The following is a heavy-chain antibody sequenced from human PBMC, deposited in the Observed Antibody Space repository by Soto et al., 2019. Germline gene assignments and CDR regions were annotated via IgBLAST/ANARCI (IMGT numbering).Heavy chain of an antibody. CDR3: TRRDYIGLNGYYYYMDV. J-gene: IGHJ6*03. CDR1: GFTFSGSA. CDR2: IRSKANSYAT. V-gene: IGHV3-73*01. D-gene: IGHD4-4*01. Sequence: GGSLRLSCAASGFTFSGSAMHWVRQASGKGLEWVGRIRSKANSYATAYAASVKGRFTISRDDSKNTAYLQMNSLKTEDTAVYYCTRRDYIGLNGYYYYMDVWGKGTTVTVSS.